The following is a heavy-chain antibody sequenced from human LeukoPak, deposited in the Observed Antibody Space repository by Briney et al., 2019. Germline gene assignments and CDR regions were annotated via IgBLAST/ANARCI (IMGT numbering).Heavy chain of an antibody. J-gene: IGHJ4*02. CDR1: GGSVNSGTYY. D-gene: IGHD3-22*01. CDR3: AGGCSSGWTAGLDF. Sequence: SETLSLTCTVSGGSVNSGTYYWSWVRQPAGKGLEWIGLIYMSGSTNYNPSLKSRVTISVDTPKNQFSLQLTSVTAADTAVYYCAGGCSSGWTAGLDFWGQGTLVTVSS. V-gene: IGHV4-61*02. CDR2: IYMSGST.